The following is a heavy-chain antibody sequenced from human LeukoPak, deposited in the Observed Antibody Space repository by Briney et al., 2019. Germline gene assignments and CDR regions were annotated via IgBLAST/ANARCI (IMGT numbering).Heavy chain of an antibody. CDR2: IWYDGSNK. Sequence: GGSLRLSCAASGFTFSSDGMHWVRQAPGKGLEWVAVIWYDGSNKYYADSVKGRFTISRDNSKNTLYLQMNSLRAEDTAVYYCARGITGSFYHYMDVWGKGTTVTVSS. CDR3: ARGITGSFYHYMDV. D-gene: IGHD1-20*01. CDR1: GFTFSSDG. J-gene: IGHJ6*03. V-gene: IGHV3-33*01.